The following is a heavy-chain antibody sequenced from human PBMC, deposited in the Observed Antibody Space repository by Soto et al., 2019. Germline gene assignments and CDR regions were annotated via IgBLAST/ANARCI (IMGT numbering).Heavy chain of an antibody. J-gene: IGHJ5*02. V-gene: IGHV4-59*01. CDR1: GGSISSYY. CDR3: ARGDFIKWTPDP. Sequence: PSETLSLTCTVSGGSISSYYWSWIRQPPGKGLEWIGYIYYSGSTNYNPSLKSRVTISVDTSKNQFSLKLSSVTAADTAVYYCARGDFIKWTPDPWGQGTLVTVSS. CDR2: IYYSGST. D-gene: IGHD5-12*01.